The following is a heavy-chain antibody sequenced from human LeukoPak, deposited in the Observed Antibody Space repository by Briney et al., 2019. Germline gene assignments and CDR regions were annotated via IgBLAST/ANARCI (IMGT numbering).Heavy chain of an antibody. CDR3: ARGGGSYGYKEFDY. CDR2: ISSNGGST. D-gene: IGHD5-18*01. J-gene: IGHJ4*02. Sequence: GGSLRLSCAASGFTFSSYAMHWVRQAPGKGLEYVSAISSNGGSTYYANSVKGRFTISRDNSKNTLYLQMGSLRAEDMAVYYCARGGGSYGYKEFDYWGQGTLVTVSS. V-gene: IGHV3-64*01. CDR1: GFTFSSYA.